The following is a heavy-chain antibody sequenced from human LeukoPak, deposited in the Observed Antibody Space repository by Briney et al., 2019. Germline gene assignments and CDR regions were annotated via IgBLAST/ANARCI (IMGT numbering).Heavy chain of an antibody. J-gene: IGHJ3*02. CDR2: IYSGGST. CDR3: AREPPEDAFDI. Sequence: GGSLRLSCAASGFTVSSNYMSWVRQAPGKGLEWVSVIYSGGSTYYADSVKGRFTISRDNSKNTLYLQMNSLRAEDTAVYYCAREPPEDAFDIWGQGTMVTVSS. V-gene: IGHV3-53*05. CDR1: GFTVSSNY.